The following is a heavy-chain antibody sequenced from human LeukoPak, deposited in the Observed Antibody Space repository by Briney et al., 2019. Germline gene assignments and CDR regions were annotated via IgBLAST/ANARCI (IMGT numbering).Heavy chain of an antibody. CDR1: GYTFTSYG. V-gene: IGHV1-18*01. CDR3: ARDNSGSYPEAAFDI. CDR2: ISAYNGNT. Sequence: GASVKVSCKASGYTFTSYGISWVRQAPGQGLEWMGWISAYNGNTNYAQKLQGRVTMTTDTSTSTAYMELRSLRSDDTAVYYCARDNSGSYPEAAFDIWGQGTMVTVSS. J-gene: IGHJ3*02. D-gene: IGHD1-26*01.